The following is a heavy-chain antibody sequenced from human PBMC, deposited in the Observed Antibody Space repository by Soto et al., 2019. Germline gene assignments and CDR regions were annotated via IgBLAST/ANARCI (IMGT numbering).Heavy chain of an antibody. CDR2: ISGSGGST. J-gene: IGHJ6*02. CDR3: ASRTEYQLQIYYYGMDV. CDR1: GFTFSSYA. V-gene: IGHV3-23*01. D-gene: IGHD2-2*01. Sequence: GGSLRLSCAASGFTFSSYAMSWVRQAPGKGLEWVSAISGSGGSTYYADSVKGRFTISRDNSKNTLYLQMNSLRAEDTAVYYCASRTEYQLQIYYYGMDVWGQGTTVTVSS.